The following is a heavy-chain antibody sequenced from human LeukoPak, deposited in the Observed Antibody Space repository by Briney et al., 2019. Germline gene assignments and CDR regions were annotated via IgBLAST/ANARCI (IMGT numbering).Heavy chain of an antibody. V-gene: IGHV3-48*01. CDR2: ISTAITTT. Sequence: QPGGSLRLSCVVSGFPFSNNPMNWVRQAPGKGLEWASYISTAITTTYYAESVEGRFTISRDNAKNSLYLQMNSLRVEDTAVYYCARDGGKGYEIDYWGQGTLVTVSS. CDR3: ARDGGKGYEIDY. D-gene: IGHD2-2*01. CDR1: GFPFSNNP. J-gene: IGHJ4*02.